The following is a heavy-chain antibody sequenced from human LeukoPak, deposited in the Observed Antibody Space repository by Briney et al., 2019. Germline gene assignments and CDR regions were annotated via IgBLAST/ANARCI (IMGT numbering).Heavy chain of an antibody. CDR3: ARGGSSGWYRHYYFDY. D-gene: IGHD6-19*01. Sequence: GGSLRLSCAASGFTFSSYGMHWVRQAPGKGLEWVAVIWYDGSNKYYADSVKGRFTISRDNSKNTLYLQMNSLRAEDTAVYYCARGGSSGWYRHYYFDYWGQGTLVTVSS. V-gene: IGHV3-33*01. J-gene: IGHJ4*02. CDR2: IWYDGSNK. CDR1: GFTFSSYG.